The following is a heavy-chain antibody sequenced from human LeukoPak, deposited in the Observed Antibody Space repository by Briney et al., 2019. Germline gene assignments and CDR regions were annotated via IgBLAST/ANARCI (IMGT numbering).Heavy chain of an antibody. Sequence: PSETLSLTCSVSGGSIGGYKWAWIRQPAGKGLEWLGRSDDVGNTDYSLSFESRITVTVDKSRNQVSLKLISVRAEDTVVYYCAKTTAGNSSGRYPGWPVDYWGQGTLVTVSS. CDR1: GGSIGGYK. D-gene: IGHD6-19*01. CDR3: AKTTAGNSSGRYPGWPVDY. CDR2: SDDVGNT. J-gene: IGHJ4*02. V-gene: IGHV4-4*07.